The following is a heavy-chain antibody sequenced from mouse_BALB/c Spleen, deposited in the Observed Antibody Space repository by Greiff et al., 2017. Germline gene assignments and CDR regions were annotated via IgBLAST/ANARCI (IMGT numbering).Heavy chain of an antibody. CDR1: GYAFTNYL. V-gene: IGHV1-54*01. Sequence: VKVVESGAELVRPGTSVKVSCKASGYAFTNYLIEWVKQRPGQGLEWIGVINPGSGGTNYNEKFKGKATLTADKSSSTAYMQLSSLTSDDSAVYFCARSGVTTATGWFAYWGQGTLVTVSA. CDR2: INPGSGGT. D-gene: IGHD1-2*01. CDR3: ARSGVTTATGWFAY. J-gene: IGHJ3*01.